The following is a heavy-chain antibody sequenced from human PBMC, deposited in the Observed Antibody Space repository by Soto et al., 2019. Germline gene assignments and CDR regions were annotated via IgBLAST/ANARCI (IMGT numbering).Heavy chain of an antibody. CDR2: IIPIFGTA. J-gene: IGHJ4*02. D-gene: IGHD1-26*01. V-gene: IGHV1-69*01. Sequence: QVQLVQSGAEVKKPGSSVKVSCKASVGTFSSYSITWVRQAPGQGLEWMGEIIPIFGTANYAQKFQGRVTITADESTSTAYMELSSLRSADTAVYYCARDGGRHCGGIDYWGQGTLVTVSS. CDR3: ARDGGRHCGGIDY. CDR1: VGTFSSYS.